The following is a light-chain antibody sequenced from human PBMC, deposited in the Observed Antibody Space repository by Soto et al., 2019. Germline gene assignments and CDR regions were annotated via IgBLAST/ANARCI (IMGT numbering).Light chain of an antibody. J-gene: IGLJ2*01. CDR1: SSNIGAGYD. CDR3: QSYDSSLSGFHVV. Sequence: QAVLTQPPSESRAPGQRVTISCTGSSSNIGAGYDVHWYQQLPGTAPKLLIYGNSNRPSGVPDRFSGSKSGTSASLAITGLQAEDEADYDCQSYDSSLSGFHVVFGGGTKLTLL. V-gene: IGLV1-40*01. CDR2: GNS.